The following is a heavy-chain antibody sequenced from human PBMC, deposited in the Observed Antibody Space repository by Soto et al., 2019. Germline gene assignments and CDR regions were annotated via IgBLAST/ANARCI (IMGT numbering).Heavy chain of an antibody. CDR1: GFTFDDYA. CDR2: ISWNSGSI. Sequence: EVQLVESGGGLVQPGRSLRLSCAASGFTFDDYAMHWVRQAPGKGLEWVSGISWNSGSIGYADSVKGRFTISRDNAKNSLYLRMNSLGAEDTALYYCARGGIASTMGGAEYFQHWGQGTLVTVSS. J-gene: IGHJ1*01. D-gene: IGHD6-13*01. CDR3: ARGGIASTMGGAEYFQH. V-gene: IGHV3-9*01.